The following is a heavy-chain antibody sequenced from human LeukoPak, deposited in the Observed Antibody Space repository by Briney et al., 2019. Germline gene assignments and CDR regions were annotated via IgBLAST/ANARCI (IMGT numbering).Heavy chain of an antibody. V-gene: IGHV4-59*08. CDR1: GGSISGYQ. J-gene: IGHJ3*02. CDR2: IYYSGST. Sequence: SETLSLTCTVSGGSISGYQWSWIRQPPGKGLEWIGYIYYSGSTNYNPSLKSRVTISVDTSKNQFSLKLSSVTAADTALYYCARHAYSDAFDIWGQGTMVSVSS. CDR3: ARHAYSDAFDI. D-gene: IGHD2-21*01.